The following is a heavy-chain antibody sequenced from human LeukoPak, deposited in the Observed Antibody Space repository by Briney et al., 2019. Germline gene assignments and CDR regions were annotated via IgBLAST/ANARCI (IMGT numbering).Heavy chain of an antibody. CDR2: ISGSGGST. J-gene: IGHJ4*02. CDR3: AKGVDFWSGLDY. D-gene: IGHD3-3*01. V-gene: IGHV3-23*01. Sequence: GGSLRLSCTASGFTFRSYAMTWVRQAPGKGLEWVSVISGSGGSTYYADSVKGRFTNSRDNSNNTLYLQMNGLRAEDTAVYYCAKGVDFWSGLDYWGQATLVTVSS. CDR1: GFTFRSYA.